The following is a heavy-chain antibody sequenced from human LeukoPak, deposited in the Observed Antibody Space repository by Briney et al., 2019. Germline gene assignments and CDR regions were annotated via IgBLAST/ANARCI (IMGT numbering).Heavy chain of an antibody. Sequence: GGSLRLSCAASGFTFSAYWMHWVRQAPGKGLVWVSRIDTVGSTTTYADSVKGRFTISRDNAKNTLHLQMSSLTADDTGLYYCARVRSGSDDWVDPWGQGTLFTVSS. V-gene: IGHV3-74*03. CDR2: IDTVGSTT. D-gene: IGHD1-26*01. J-gene: IGHJ5*02. CDR1: GFTFSAYW. CDR3: ARVRSGSDDWVDP.